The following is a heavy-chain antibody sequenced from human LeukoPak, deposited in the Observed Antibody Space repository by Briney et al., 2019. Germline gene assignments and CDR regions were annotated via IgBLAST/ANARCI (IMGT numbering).Heavy chain of an antibody. Sequence: GGSLRLSCAASGFTFSSYGMHWVLQAPGKGLEWVAVIWYDGSNKYYADSVKGRFTISRDNSKNTLYLQMNSLRAEDTAVYYCARGGVWGDAFDIWGQGTMVTVSS. CDR2: IWYDGSNK. J-gene: IGHJ3*02. V-gene: IGHV3-33*01. CDR1: GFTFSSYG. CDR3: ARGGVWGDAFDI. D-gene: IGHD1-26*01.